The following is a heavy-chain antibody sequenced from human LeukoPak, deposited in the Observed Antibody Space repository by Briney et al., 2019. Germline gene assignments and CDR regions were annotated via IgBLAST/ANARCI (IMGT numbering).Heavy chain of an antibody. J-gene: IGHJ4*02. CDR3: ASGRRYYDNTGYYFSN. CDR2: IYYSGST. CDR1: GGSISSSSYY. V-gene: IGHV4-39*01. D-gene: IGHD3-22*01. Sequence: SETLSLTCTVSGGSISSSSYYWGWIRQPPGKGLEWIGSIYYSGSTYYNPSLKSRVTISVDTSKNQFSLKLTSVTAADTAVYYCASGRRYYDNTGYYFSNWGQGTLVTVSS.